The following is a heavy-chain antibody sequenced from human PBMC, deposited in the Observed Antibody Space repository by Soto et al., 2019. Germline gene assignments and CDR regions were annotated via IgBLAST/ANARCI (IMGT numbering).Heavy chain of an antibody. CDR1: GFTFSNFA. CDR2: IRGSGVST. Sequence: GGSLRLSCAASGFTFSNFAMNWVRHAPGKGLEWVSGIRGSGVSTYYADSVKGRFTISRDNSKNTLYLQMNSLRAEDTAVYYCAKDRSSGIAAAGSLDHRGLGTLVTVSS. V-gene: IGHV3-23*01. CDR3: AKDRSSGIAAAGSLDH. J-gene: IGHJ4*02. D-gene: IGHD6-13*01.